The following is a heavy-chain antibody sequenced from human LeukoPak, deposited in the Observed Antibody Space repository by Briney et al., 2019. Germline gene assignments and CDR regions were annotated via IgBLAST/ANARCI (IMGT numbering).Heavy chain of an antibody. Sequence: GGSLRLSCAASGFTFSSYEMNWVRQAPGKGLEWVSYISSSGSTIYYADSVKGRFTISRDNAKNSLYLQMNSLRAEDTAVYYCAKGEVGSGSYYIPTELLDYWGQGTLVTVSS. CDR1: GFTFSSYE. CDR2: ISSSGSTI. J-gene: IGHJ4*02. CDR3: AKGEVGSGSYYIPTELLDY. D-gene: IGHD3-10*01. V-gene: IGHV3-48*03.